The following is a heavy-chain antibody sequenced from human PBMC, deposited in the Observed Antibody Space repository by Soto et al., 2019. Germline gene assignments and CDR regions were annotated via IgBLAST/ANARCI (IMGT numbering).Heavy chain of an antibody. CDR1: DFDFSSYG. CDR2: SSYDGRET. D-gene: IGHD3-10*01. V-gene: IGHV3-30*03. J-gene: IGHJ4*02. CDR3: ARDSGWPILNFDN. Sequence: GGSLRLSCAVSDFDFSSYGIHWVRQAPGKGLEWVAASSYDGRETFYADSAKGRFTVSKEMSKNTAFLQMNALRHEDTAVYLCARDSGWPILNFDNWGQGTPVTVSS.